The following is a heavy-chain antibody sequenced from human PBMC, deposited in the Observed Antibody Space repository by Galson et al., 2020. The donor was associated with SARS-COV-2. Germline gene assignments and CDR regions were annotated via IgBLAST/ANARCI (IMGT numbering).Heavy chain of an antibody. V-gene: IGHV3-30*02. Sequence: GESLKISCAASGFTFSSYGMHWVRQAPGKGLEWVAFIRYDGSNKYYADSVKGRFTISRDNSKNTLYLQMNSLRAEDTAVYYCASEDYSSSWYYFDYWGQGTLVTVSS. CDR2: IRYDGSNK. J-gene: IGHJ4*02. CDR3: ASEDYSSSWYYFDY. CDR1: GFTFSSYG. D-gene: IGHD6-13*01.